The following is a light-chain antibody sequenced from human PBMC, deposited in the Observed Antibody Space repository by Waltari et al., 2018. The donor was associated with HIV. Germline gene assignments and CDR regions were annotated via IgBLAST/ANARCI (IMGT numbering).Light chain of an antibody. Sequence: QSALTQPASVSGSPGQSITISCSGTSTDIGGYIYVSWYQQTPGQAPKLVIYEVANRPSGISNRFSGSKSGNTASLPISGLQTEDEADYYCSSFTSSSFWVFGGGTKLTVL. J-gene: IGLJ3*02. CDR3: SSFTSSSFWV. CDR1: STDIGGYIY. CDR2: EVA. V-gene: IGLV2-14*01.